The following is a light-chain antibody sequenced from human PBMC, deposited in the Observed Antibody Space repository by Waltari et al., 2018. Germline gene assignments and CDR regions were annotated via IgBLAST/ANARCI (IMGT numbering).Light chain of an antibody. CDR2: DAS. CDR1: QSVSRSY. J-gene: IGKJ4*01. V-gene: IGKV3-20*01. Sequence: EIVLTQSPGTLSLSPGERVTLSCRASQSVSRSYLAWYQQKPGQAPRLLIYDASNRATGIPDRVSGSGSGTDFTLTISRLEPEDFAVYYCQQYGGSPLTFGGGTKVEIK. CDR3: QQYGGSPLT.